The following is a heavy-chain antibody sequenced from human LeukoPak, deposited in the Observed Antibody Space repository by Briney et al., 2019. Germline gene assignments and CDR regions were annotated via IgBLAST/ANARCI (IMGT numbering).Heavy chain of an antibody. V-gene: IGHV4-34*01. Sequence: PSETLSLTCAVYGGSFSGYYWSWIRQPPGKGLVWIGEINHSGSTNYNPSLKSRVTISVDTSKNQFSLKLSSVTAADTAVYYCARRGTYYDILTGYYKGVFDYWGQGTLVTVSS. D-gene: IGHD3-9*01. CDR1: GGSFSGYY. CDR2: INHSGST. CDR3: ARRGTYYDILTGYYKGVFDY. J-gene: IGHJ4*02.